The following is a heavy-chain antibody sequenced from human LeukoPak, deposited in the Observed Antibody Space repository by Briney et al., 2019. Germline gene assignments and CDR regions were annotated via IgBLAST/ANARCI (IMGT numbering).Heavy chain of an antibody. Sequence: GSLRLSCTVSGFTVSSNSMSWVRQAPGKGLEWVSFIYSDNTHYSDSVKGRFTISRDNAKNTLYLQMNSLRAEDTAVYYCASKYYGAYWGQGTLVTVSS. CDR3: ASKYYGAY. CDR1: GFTVSSNS. V-gene: IGHV3-53*01. D-gene: IGHD4/OR15-4a*01. J-gene: IGHJ4*02. CDR2: IYSDNT.